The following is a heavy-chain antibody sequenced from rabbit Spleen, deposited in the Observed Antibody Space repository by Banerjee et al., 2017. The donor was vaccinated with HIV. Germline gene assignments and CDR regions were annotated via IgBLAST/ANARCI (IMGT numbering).Heavy chain of an antibody. D-gene: IGHD1-1*01. CDR1: GFSFSDNA. Sequence: QEQLVESGGGLVQPEGSLQLSCTTSGFSFSDNAVMSWVRQAPGNGLEWIGSIDLVFGITFYPAWLNGSFTISSHNAQNSLYLQVNSLTVADTASYFCVRGASRSFSSYGMDLWGLGTMVTV. CDR3: VRGASRSFSSYGMDL. V-gene: IGHV1S47*01. CDR2: IDLVFGIT. J-gene: IGHJ6*01.